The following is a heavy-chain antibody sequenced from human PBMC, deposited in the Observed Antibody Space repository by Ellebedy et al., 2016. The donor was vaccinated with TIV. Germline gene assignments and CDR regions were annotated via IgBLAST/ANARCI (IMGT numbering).Heavy chain of an antibody. Sequence: GESLKISXAASGFTFSTSWMIWVRQAPGKGLEWVANIKDDGSEKYYVDSVKGRFTISRDNAKNSLYLQMNSLRAEDTAVYFCARGEGWIDNWGQGTLVTVSS. D-gene: IGHD5-24*01. CDR1: GFTFSTSW. J-gene: IGHJ4*02. CDR2: IKDDGSEK. CDR3: ARGEGWIDN. V-gene: IGHV3-7*04.